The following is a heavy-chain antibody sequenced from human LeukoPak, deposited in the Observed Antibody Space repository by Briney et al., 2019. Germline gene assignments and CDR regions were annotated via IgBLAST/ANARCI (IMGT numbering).Heavy chain of an antibody. Sequence: GGSLRLSCAASGFTFSSYAMSWVRQAPGKGLEWVSAISGSGGSTYYADSVKGRFTISRNNSKNTLYLQMSSLRAEDTAVYYCAKDQRVDTAMVFDYWGQGTLVTVSS. V-gene: IGHV3-23*01. CDR3: AKDQRVDTAMVFDY. CDR2: ISGSGGST. D-gene: IGHD5-18*01. CDR1: GFTFSSYA. J-gene: IGHJ4*02.